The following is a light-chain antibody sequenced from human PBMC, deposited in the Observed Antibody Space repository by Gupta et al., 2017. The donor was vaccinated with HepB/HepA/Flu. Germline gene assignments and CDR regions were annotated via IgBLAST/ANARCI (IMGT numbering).Light chain of an antibody. CDR2: GAS. CDR1: PSVSSN. Sequence: EIIMTPSPATLSVSPGERATLSCRASPSVSSNLAWYQQKPGQAPRLLIYGASTRATGIPARFSGSGSGTKFTLIISSLQSEEFAVYYCQQYNNWPPRETFGQGTKVEIK. CDR3: QQYNNWPPRET. V-gene: IGKV3-15*01. J-gene: IGKJ1*01.